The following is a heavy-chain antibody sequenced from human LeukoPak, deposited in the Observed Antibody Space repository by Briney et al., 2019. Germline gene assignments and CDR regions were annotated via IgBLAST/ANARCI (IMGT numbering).Heavy chain of an antibody. V-gene: IGHV3-48*03. CDR2: ISSSGGTI. CDR3: ARDLSYCTITSCSYYYYGMDV. CDR1: GFTFSSYE. D-gene: IGHD2-2*01. J-gene: IGHJ6*02. Sequence: GGSLRLSCSASGFTFSSYEMNWVRQAPGKGLEWVSYISSSGGTIYYADSVKGRFTISRDNAKNSLYLQMNSLRAEDTAVYYCARDLSYCTITSCSYYYYGMDVWGRGTRVTV.